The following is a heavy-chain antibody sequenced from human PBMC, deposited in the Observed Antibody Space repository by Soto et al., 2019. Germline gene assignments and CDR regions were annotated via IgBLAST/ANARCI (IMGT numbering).Heavy chain of an antibody. J-gene: IGHJ4*02. CDR3: ATTVSGHTGYDYSV. D-gene: IGHD5-12*01. Sequence: VESLKISCNASGYSFTSYWIGWGRQMPGKGLEWMGIIYPGDSDTRYSPSFQGQVTLSADKSISTAYLQWSSLKASDTAMYYCATTVSGHTGYDYSVWGQGTLVTVSS. V-gene: IGHV5-51*01. CDR1: GYSFTSYW. CDR2: IYPGDSDT.